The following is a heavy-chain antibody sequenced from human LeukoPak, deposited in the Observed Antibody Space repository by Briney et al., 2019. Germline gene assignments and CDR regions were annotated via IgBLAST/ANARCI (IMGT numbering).Heavy chain of an antibody. V-gene: IGHV1-24*01. CDR2: FDPEDGET. D-gene: IGHD6-13*01. CDR3: ATGFPSSSWYGWVELDY. Sequence: GASVKVSCKVSGYTLTELSMHWVRQAPGKGLEWMGGFDPEDGETIYAQKFQGRVTMTEDTSTDTAYMELSSLRSEDTAVYYCATGFPSSSWYGWVELDYWGQGTLVTVSS. J-gene: IGHJ4*02. CDR1: GYTLTELS.